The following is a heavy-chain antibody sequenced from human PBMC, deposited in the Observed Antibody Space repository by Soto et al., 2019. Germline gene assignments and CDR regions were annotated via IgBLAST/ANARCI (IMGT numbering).Heavy chain of an antibody. CDR2: IHEDKNAK. D-gene: IGHD6-25*01. CDR3: ATHDGPAAAGLVLDF. Sequence: EVRLVESGGGWVKPGGSLRLSCEAPGSPFSGRWLPGVRQGPGKGLEWVANIHEDKNAKDNVDSVKGRFTIPRDNAKNSLYLQMNSLRDEDTAVYYCATHDGPAAAGLVLDFWGQGALVIVSS. J-gene: IGHJ4*02. CDR1: GSPFSGRW. V-gene: IGHV3-7*02.